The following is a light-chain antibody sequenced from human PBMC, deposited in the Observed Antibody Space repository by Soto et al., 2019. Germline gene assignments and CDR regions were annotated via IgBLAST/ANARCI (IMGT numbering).Light chain of an antibody. V-gene: IGLV1-44*01. J-gene: IGLJ2*01. Sequence: QSALTQPASASGTPGQRVTISCSGSSSNIGSNTVNWYQQLPGTAPKLLIYSNNQRPSGVPDRFSGSKSGTSASLAISGLQSEDEADYYCAAWDDSLNGQVVFGGGTKLTVL. CDR2: SNN. CDR3: AAWDDSLNGQVV. CDR1: SSNIGSNT.